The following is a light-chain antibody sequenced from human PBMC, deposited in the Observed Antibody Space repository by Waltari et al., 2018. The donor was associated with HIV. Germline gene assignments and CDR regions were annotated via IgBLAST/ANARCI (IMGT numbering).Light chain of an antibody. CDR3: QQYNSYSRT. V-gene: IGKV1-5*03. CDR1: QSISRW. CDR2: KAC. J-gene: IGKJ1*01. Sequence: IQMTPSPSTLSASVGYRVPIPCRDSQSISRWLPQSQHKPGKAPKLLIYKACSLESGVPARFSGSGSGTEFTLTISSLQPDDFATYYCQQYNSYSRTFGQGTKVEIK.